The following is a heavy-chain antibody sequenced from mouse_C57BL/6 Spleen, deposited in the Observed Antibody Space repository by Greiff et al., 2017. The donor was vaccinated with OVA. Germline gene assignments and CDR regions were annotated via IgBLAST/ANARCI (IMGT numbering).Heavy chain of an antibody. D-gene: IGHD2-5*01. CDR1: GEKGTSYW. CDR3: ARGDSNPFAY. Sequence: QVQLQQPGAELVRPGSSGKLSCKASGEKGTSYWMKWVKQRPIQGLEWIGNIDPSDSETHYNQKFKDKATLTVDKSSSTAYMQLSSLTSEDSAVYYCARGDSNPFAYWGQGTLVTVSA. J-gene: IGHJ3*01. V-gene: IGHV1-52*01. CDR2: IDPSDSET.